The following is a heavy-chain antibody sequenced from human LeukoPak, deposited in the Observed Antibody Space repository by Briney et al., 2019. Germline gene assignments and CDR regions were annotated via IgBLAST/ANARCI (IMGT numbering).Heavy chain of an antibody. V-gene: IGHV1-2*02. J-gene: IGHJ4*02. Sequence: ASVKVSCKASGYTFTGYYMHWVRQAPGQGLEWMGWINPNSGGTNYAQKFQGRVTMTRNTSISTAYMELSSLRSEDTAVYYCARGPTGYHGPLDYWGQGTLVTVSS. CDR1: GYTFTGYY. CDR3: ARGPTGYHGPLDY. CDR2: INPNSGGT. D-gene: IGHD3-9*01.